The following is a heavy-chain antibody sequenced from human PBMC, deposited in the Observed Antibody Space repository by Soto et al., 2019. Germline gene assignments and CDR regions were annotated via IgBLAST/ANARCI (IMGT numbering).Heavy chain of an antibody. CDR1: GYSISSGYY. V-gene: IGHV4-38-2*01. CDR3: ARGGRFLEWFTYYYYYYGMDV. D-gene: IGHD3-3*01. J-gene: IGHJ6*02. CDR2: IYHSGST. Sequence: PSETLSLTCAVSGYSISSGYYWGWIRQPPGKGLEWIGSIYHSGSTYYNPSLKSRVTISVDTSKNQFSLKLSSVTAADTAVYYCARGGRFLEWFTYYYYYYGMDVWGQGTTVTVS.